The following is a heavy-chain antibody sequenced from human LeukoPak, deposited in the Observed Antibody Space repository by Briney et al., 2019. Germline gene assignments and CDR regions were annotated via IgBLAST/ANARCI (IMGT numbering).Heavy chain of an antibody. J-gene: IGHJ3*02. CDR1: GFTFSSYG. Sequence: GGSLRLSCAASGFTFSSYGMHWVRQAPGKGLEWVTFIRSDGSFKSYAASVKGRFSTSRDNSNNIFYVQMNNLTPEDTAIYYCVKEKTTVTSRGAFEIWGHGTMVTVSS. V-gene: IGHV3-30*02. D-gene: IGHD4-17*01. CDR3: VKEKTTVTSRGAFEI. CDR2: IRSDGSFK.